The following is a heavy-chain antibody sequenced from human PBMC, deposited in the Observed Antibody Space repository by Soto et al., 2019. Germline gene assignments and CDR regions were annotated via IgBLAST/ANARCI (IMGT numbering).Heavy chain of an antibody. CDR3: ARGPRYCSTTTCFSGITWFDS. Sequence: ASVKVSCKASVYTFTSYGISWVRQAPGQGLEWMGWISSFNENTNYAQNVQGRVTLTTDKSSSTTYLELRGLRSDDTAVYYCARGPRYCSTTTCFSGITWFDSWGQGTLVTVSS. D-gene: IGHD2-2*01. V-gene: IGHV1-18*04. J-gene: IGHJ5*01. CDR2: ISSFNENT. CDR1: VYTFTSYG.